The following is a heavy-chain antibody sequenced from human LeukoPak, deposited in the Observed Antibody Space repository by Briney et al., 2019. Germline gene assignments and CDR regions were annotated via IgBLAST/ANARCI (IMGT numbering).Heavy chain of an antibody. CDR2: IYHTGST. CDR3: ARHDVWSGCRDWFDP. D-gene: IGHD3-3*01. J-gene: IGHJ5*02. CDR1: GYSISSGYY. V-gene: IGHV4-38-2*01. Sequence: SETLSLTCDVSGYSISSGYYWGWIRQPPGKGPEWIGSIYHTGSTYYNPSLKSRVSIPVDTSKNQFSLKVSSVTAADTALYYCARHDVWSGCRDWFDPWGQGTQVTVSS.